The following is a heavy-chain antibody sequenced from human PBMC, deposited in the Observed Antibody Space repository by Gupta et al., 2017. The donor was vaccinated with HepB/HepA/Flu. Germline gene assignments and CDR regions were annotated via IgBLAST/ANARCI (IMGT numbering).Heavy chain of an antibody. D-gene: IGHD3-22*01. CDR2: IRSSSSYI. V-gene: IGHV3-21*01. CDR3: ARDVLDYYDSSGYAYGMDV. J-gene: IGHJ6*02. Sequence: EVQLVESGGGLFKPGGSLRLSCAASGFTFSSYSMTWVRQAPGKGLEWVSSIRSSSSYIYYADSVKGRFTISRDNAKNSLYLQMNSLRAEDTAVYYCARDVLDYYDSSGYAYGMDVWGQGTTVTVSS. CDR1: GFTFSSYS.